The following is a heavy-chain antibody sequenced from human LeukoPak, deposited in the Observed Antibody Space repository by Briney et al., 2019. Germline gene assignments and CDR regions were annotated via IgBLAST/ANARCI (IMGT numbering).Heavy chain of an antibody. CDR1: GYTFTSYG. Sequence: ASVKVSCKASGYTFTSYGISWVRQAPGQGLEWMGWISAYNGNTNYAQKPQGRVTMTTDTSTSTAYMELRSLRSDDTAVYYCATGELRPLDYYMDVWGKGTTVTVSS. CDR3: ATGELRPLDYYMDV. V-gene: IGHV1-18*01. J-gene: IGHJ6*03. D-gene: IGHD1-7*01. CDR2: ISAYNGNT.